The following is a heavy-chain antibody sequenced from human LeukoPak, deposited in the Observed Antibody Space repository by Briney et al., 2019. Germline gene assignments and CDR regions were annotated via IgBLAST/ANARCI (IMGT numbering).Heavy chain of an antibody. J-gene: IGHJ4*02. CDR1: GFTFSSYE. CDR3: ARYYGSGSPYYYFDY. CDR2: ISSSGSTI. D-gene: IGHD3-10*01. V-gene: IGHV3-48*03. Sequence: GGSLRLSCAASGFTFSSYEMNWVRQAPGKGLEWVSYISSSGSTIYYADSVKGRFTISRDNAKNSLYLQMNSLRAEDTAVYYCARYYGSGSPYYYFDYWGQGTLVTVSS.